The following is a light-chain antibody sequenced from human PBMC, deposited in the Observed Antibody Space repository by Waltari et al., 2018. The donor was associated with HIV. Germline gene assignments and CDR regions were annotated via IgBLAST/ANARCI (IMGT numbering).Light chain of an antibody. CDR1: SGHITYV. CDR2: LNSDGRH. J-gene: IGLJ2*01. Sequence: QVVLTQPPSASASLGASVKLTCTLSSGHITYVIACHQQQPPKGPRFLMKLNSDGRHSKGDGIPDRFSGSSSGAERYLTISSLQSEDEADYFCQTWGTGIQVFGGGTRLTVL. V-gene: IGLV4-69*01. CDR3: QTWGTGIQV.